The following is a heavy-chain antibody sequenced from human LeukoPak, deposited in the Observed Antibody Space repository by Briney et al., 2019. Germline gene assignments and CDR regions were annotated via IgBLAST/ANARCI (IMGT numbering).Heavy chain of an antibody. V-gene: IGHV3-23*01. CDR2: ISGSGGST. D-gene: IGHD5-18*01. CDR1: GFTFSSYA. CDR3: AKDLERYSYGCSWFEP. J-gene: IGHJ5*02. Sequence: GGSLRLSCAASGFTFSSYAMSWVRQAPGKGLVWVSAISGSGGSTYYADSVKGRFTISRDNSKNTLYLQMNSLRAEDTAVYYCAKDLERYSYGCSWFEPGGQGTLVTVSS.